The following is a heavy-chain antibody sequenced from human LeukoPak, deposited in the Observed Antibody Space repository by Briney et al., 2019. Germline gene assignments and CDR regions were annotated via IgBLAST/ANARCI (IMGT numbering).Heavy chain of an antibody. J-gene: IGHJ4*02. CDR1: GFTFTGQF. CDR2: IYCNSGGT. V-gene: IGHV1-2*02. CDR3: ATLGLRDSEVES. D-gene: IGHD3/OR15-3a*01. Sequence: ASVKVSCKASGFTFTGQFFHWVRQAPGHGLEWLGWIYCNSGGTVYAQRFQGRVTMTWDTSVSTAYMELRGLRSDDTALYYCATLGLRDSEVESWGQGTLVTVSS.